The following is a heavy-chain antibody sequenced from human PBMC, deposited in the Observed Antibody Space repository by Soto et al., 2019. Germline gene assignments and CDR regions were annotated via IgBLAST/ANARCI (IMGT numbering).Heavy chain of an antibody. Sequence: QLQLQESGPGLVKPSETLSLTCTVSGGSISSSSYYWGWIRQPPGKGLEWIGSIYYSGSTYYNPSLKSRVTISVDTSKNQFSLKLSSVTAADTAVYYCARFDDYGDYWGYWGQGTLVTVSS. CDR3: ARFDDYGDYWGY. CDR2: IYYSGST. V-gene: IGHV4-39*01. CDR1: GGSISSSSYY. J-gene: IGHJ4*02. D-gene: IGHD4-17*01.